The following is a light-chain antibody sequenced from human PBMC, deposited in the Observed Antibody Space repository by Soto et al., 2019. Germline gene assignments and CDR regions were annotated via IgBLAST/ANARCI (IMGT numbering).Light chain of an antibody. V-gene: IGLV2-14*03. CDR3: SSSTTSSTPYV. CDR1: SSDVGGYNY. CDR2: DVT. Sequence: QSVLTQPASVSGSPGQSITISCTGTSSDVGGYNYVSWYQHHPVKAPKLMIYDVTNRPSGISDRFSGSKSGNTASLTISGLQAEDEADYYCSSSTTSSTPYVFGSGTKLTVL. J-gene: IGLJ1*01.